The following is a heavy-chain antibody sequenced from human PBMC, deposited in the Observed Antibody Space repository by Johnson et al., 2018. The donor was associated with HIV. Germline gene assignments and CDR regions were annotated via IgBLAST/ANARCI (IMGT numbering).Heavy chain of an antibody. CDR1: GFTFSSYA. CDR2: ISYDGSNK. J-gene: IGHJ3*02. Sequence: QVQLVESGGGVVQPGRSLRLSCAASGFTFSSYAIHWVRQAPGEGLEWVAVISYDGSNKYYADSVKGRFTISRDNSKNTLDLQINSLRAEDKAVYYCARDGSGYEEWAFDIWGQGTMVTVSS. D-gene: IGHD5-12*01. V-gene: IGHV3-30*04. CDR3: ARDGSGYEEWAFDI.